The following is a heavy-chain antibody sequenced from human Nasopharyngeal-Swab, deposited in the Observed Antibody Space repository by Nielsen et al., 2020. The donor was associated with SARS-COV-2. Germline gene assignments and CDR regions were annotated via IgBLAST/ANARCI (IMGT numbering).Heavy chain of an antibody. V-gene: IGHV3-11*01. J-gene: IGHJ4*02. Sequence: RQAPGKGLEWVSYLNTGGSSIFYADSVKGRLTVSRDNAKNSVYLQMNSLRAEDTAVYYCARVIREVRRGFFDYWGQGTLVTVSS. D-gene: IGHD3-10*01. CDR3: ARVIREVRRGFFDY. CDR2: LNTGGSSI.